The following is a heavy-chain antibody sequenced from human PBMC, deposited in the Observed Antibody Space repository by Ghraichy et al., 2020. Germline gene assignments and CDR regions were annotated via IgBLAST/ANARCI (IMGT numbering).Heavy chain of an antibody. J-gene: IGHJ4*02. V-gene: IGHV2-5*02. D-gene: IGHD6-19*01. CDR3: AHRLTPKIAVAGYYFDY. Sequence: SGPTLVKPTQTLTLTCTFFGFLLSICRVGVGWISQPPGKALEWLALIYWDDDKRYSPSLKSRLTITKDTSKNQVVLTMTNMDPVDTATYSCAHRLTPKIAVAGYYFDYWGQGTLVTVSS. CDR1: GFLLSICRVG. CDR2: IYWDDDK.